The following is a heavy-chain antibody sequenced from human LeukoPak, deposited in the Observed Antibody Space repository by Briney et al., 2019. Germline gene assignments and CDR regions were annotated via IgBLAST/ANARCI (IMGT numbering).Heavy chain of an antibody. Sequence: GASVKVSCKASGYTFTSYGISWVRQAPGQGLEWMGWISAYNGNTNYAQKLQGRVTMTTDTSTSTAYMELRSLRSEDTAVYYCARDGSSSWYEDAFDIWGQGTMVTVSS. J-gene: IGHJ3*02. CDR2: ISAYNGNT. V-gene: IGHV1-18*01. CDR1: GYTFTSYG. CDR3: ARDGSSSWYEDAFDI. D-gene: IGHD6-13*01.